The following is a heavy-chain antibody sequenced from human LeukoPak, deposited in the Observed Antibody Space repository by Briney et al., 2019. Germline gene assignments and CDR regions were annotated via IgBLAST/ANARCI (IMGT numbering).Heavy chain of an antibody. CDR1: GYTFTSYG. J-gene: IGHJ4*02. D-gene: IGHD2-15*01. CDR3: ARLPGRYCSGGSCYSDY. Sequence: ASVKVSCKASGYTFTSYGISWVRQAPGQGLEWMGWISAYNGNTNYAQKLQGRVTMTTDTSTSTAYMELRSLRSDDTAVYYRARLPGRYCSGGSCYSDYWGQGTLVTVSS. CDR2: ISAYNGNT. V-gene: IGHV1-18*01.